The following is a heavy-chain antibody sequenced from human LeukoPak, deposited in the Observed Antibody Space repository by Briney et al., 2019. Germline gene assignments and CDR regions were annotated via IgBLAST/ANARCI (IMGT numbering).Heavy chain of an antibody. V-gene: IGHV3-23*01. CDR1: GFTFYTYA. J-gene: IGHJ4*02. CDR3: VKDGWTYCSDCSRGPTSLYY. CDR2: IGGSGDST. D-gene: IGHD2-15*01. Sequence: GGSLRLSCAASGFTFYTYAMTWVRQAPGKGLEWVSGIGGSGDSTIYADSVRGRFTISRDNSKDTLYLQMNNLRAEDTAIYYSVKDGWTYCSDCSRGPTSLYYWGQGTLVTVSS.